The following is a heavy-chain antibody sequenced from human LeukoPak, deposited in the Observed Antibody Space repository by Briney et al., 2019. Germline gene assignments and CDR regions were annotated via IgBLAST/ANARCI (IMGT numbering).Heavy chain of an antibody. Sequence: GGSLRLSCAASGFTFSSYWMGWVRQAPGKGLEWVANIKQDGSEKYYVDSVKGRFTISRDNAKNSLDLQMNSLRAGDTAFYYCARVRWAGGTWAFDYWGQGTLVTVSS. D-gene: IGHD1-26*01. CDR1: GFTFSSYW. V-gene: IGHV3-7*01. CDR2: IKQDGSEK. J-gene: IGHJ4*02. CDR3: ARVRWAGGTWAFDY.